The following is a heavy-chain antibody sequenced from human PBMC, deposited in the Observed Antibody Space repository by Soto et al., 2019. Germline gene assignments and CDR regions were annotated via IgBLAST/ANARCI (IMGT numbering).Heavy chain of an antibody. CDR1: GGSISTSTYY. J-gene: IGHJ4*02. D-gene: IGHD4-4*01. V-gene: IGHV4-39*07. CDR2: IYYSGST. CDR3: ASYANYNHF. Sequence: SETLSHTCTVSGGSISTSTYYWGWIRQPPGKGLEWIGSIYYSGSTYYNPSLKSRVTISVDTSKNQFSLKLSSVTAADTAVYYCASYANYNHFWGQGTLVTVSS.